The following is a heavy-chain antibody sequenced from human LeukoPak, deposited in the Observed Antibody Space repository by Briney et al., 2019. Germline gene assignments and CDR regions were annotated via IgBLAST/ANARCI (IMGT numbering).Heavy chain of an antibody. V-gene: IGHV3-7*01. J-gene: IGHJ4*02. CDR1: GFIFSNYW. CDR2: IKPDGSEK. Sequence: GGSLRLSCAASGFIFSNYWLTWVRQAPGKGLEWVANIKPDGSEKNYVDSVKGRFTISRDNAKNSLYLQMSSLRAEDTVVYYCAGPPQAGPFDYWGQGTLVTVSS. CDR3: AGPPQAGPFDY. D-gene: IGHD6-19*01.